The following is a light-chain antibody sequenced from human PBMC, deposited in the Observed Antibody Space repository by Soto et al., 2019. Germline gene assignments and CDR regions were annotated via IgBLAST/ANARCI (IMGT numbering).Light chain of an antibody. V-gene: IGLV2-8*01. CDR1: SSDVGGYNY. CDR2: EVS. J-gene: IGLJ2*01. CDR3: SSFAGNNNLV. Sequence: QSVLTQPPSASGSPGQPVTISCTGTSSDVGGYNYVSWYQQHPGKAPKLMISEVSKRPSGVPDRFSGSKSGNTASLTVSGLQAEDEADYCCSSFAGNNNLVFGGGTKLTVL.